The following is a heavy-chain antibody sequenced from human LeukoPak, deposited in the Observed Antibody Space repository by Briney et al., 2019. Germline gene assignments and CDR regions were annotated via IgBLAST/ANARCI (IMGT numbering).Heavy chain of an antibody. D-gene: IGHD3-22*01. J-gene: IGHJ4*02. Sequence: KPSETLSLTCAVYGGSFSGYYWSWIRQPPGKGLEWIGEINHSGSTNYNPSLKSRVTISVDTSKNQFSLKLSSVTAADTAVYYCARHSSYYYDSSGPDYWGQGTLVTVSS. CDR1: GGSFSGYY. V-gene: IGHV4-34*01. CDR2: INHSGST. CDR3: ARHSSYYYDSSGPDY.